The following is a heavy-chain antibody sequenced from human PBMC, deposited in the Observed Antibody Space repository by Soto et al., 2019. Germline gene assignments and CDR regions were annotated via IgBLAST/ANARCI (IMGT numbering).Heavy chain of an antibody. J-gene: IGHJ5*01. Sequence: SETLSFTCAVSGDSISSYYCMWIRQPPGKGLESIGYLYYGRSANYNPSLKSRITINPDTSKNQFSLHLNSVTPEDTAVYYCVRLIGNSWLDFWGQGTLVTVSS. D-gene: IGHD1-26*01. V-gene: IGHV4-59*12. CDR3: VRLIGNSWLDF. CDR2: LYYGRSA. CDR1: GDSISSYY.